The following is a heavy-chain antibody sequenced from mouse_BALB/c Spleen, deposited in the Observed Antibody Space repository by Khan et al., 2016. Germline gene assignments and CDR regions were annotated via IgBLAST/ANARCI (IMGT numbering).Heavy chain of an antibody. Sequence: VQLQQSGAELVKPGASVKLSCTASGFNIKDTYMHWVKQRPEQGLEWIGKIDPTNGNTNYDPKFQGKATVTADTSSNTAYLQLSSLASEDTAVYCCASRTLTPQYFDVWGAGTTVTVSS. V-gene: IGHV14-3*02. CDR2: IDPTNGNT. J-gene: IGHJ1*01. CDR1: GFNIKDTY. CDR3: ASRTLTPQYFDV.